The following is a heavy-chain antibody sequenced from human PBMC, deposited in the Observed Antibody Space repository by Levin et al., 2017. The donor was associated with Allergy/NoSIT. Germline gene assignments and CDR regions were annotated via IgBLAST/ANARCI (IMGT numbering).Heavy chain of an antibody. CDR1: GYTFTSYA. V-gene: IGHV7-4-1*02. CDR3: ARDGSMDAFDI. D-gene: IGHD1-26*01. J-gene: IGHJ3*02. Sequence: GESLKISCKASGYTFTSYAMNWVRQAPGQGLEWMGWINTNTGNPTYAQGFTGRFVFSLDTSVSTAYLQISSLKAEDTAVYYCARDGSMDAFDIWGQGTMVTVSS. CDR2: INTNTGNP.